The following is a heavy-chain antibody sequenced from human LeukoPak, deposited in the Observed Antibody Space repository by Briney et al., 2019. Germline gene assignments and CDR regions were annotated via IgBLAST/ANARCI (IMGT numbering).Heavy chain of an antibody. CDR2: INHSGST. D-gene: IGHD3-22*01. J-gene: IGHJ5*02. V-gene: IGHV4-34*01. CDR1: GGSFSGYY. CDR3: ARDERLNYHDSSGYYYSWFDP. Sequence: SETLSLTCAVYGGSFSGYYWSWIRQPPGKGLEWIGEINHSGSTNYNPSLKSRVTISVDTSKNQFSLKLSSVTAADTAVYYCARDERLNYHDSSGYYYSWFDPWGQGTLVTVSS.